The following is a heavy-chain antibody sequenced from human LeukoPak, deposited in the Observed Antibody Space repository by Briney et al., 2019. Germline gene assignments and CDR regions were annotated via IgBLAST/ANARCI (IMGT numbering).Heavy chain of an antibody. D-gene: IGHD3-9*01. V-gene: IGHV4-34*01. CDR1: GGSFSGYY. J-gene: IGHJ4*02. Sequence: SETLSLTCAVYGGSFSGYYWSWLRQPPGKGLEWLGEINHSGSTNYNPSLKSRVTISVDTSKNQFSLKLSSVTAADTAVYYCARENPYYDILTGYYVSDYWGQGTLVTVSS. CDR3: ARENPYYDILTGYYVSDY. CDR2: INHSGST.